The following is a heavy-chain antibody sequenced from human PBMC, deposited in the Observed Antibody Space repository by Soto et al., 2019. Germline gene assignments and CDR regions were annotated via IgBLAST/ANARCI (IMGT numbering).Heavy chain of an antibody. D-gene: IGHD3-10*01. V-gene: IGHV4-39*01. J-gene: IGHJ4*02. CDR3: ATLWGQD. CDR2: IYYSGST. CDR1: GGSISSSSYY. Sequence: PSETLSLSCTVSGGSISSSSYYWGWIRQPPGKGLEWIGRIYYSGSTYYNPSLKSRVTISVDTSKNQFSLKLSSVTAADTAVYYCATLWGQDWGQGTLVTVSS.